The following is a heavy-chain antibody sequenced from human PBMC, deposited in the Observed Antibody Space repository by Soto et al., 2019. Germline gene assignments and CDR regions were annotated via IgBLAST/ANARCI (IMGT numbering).Heavy chain of an antibody. J-gene: IGHJ5*02. CDR2: ISAYNGNT. D-gene: IGHD2-2*01. CDR3: ARDRLGYCSSTSCYAWWFDP. V-gene: IGHV1-18*01. Sequence: ASVKVSCKASGYTFTSYGISWVRQAPGQGLEWMGWISAYNGNTNYAQKLQGRVTMTTDTSTSTAFMELRSLRSDDTAVYYCARDRLGYCSSTSCYAWWFDPWGQGTLVTVSS. CDR1: GYTFTSYG.